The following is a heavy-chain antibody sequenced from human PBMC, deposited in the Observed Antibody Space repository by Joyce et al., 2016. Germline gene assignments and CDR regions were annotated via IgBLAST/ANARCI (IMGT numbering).Heavy chain of an antibody. V-gene: IGHV3-48*04. CDR3: VRPIRFGGLTP. Sequence: EVQLVESGGGLVQPGGSLGLSCAAAEFTFITYTLNWVRQAPGKGLEWISNISDSGTTIFYADSVKGRFTISRDNAKNSLSLQMNSLRAEDTAVYYCVRPIRFGGLTPWGQGTLVTVSS. J-gene: IGHJ5*02. CDR2: ISDSGTTI. D-gene: IGHD3-3*01. CDR1: EFTFITYT.